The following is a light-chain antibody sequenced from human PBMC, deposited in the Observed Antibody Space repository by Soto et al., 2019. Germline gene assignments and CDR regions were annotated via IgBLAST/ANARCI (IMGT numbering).Light chain of an antibody. Sequence: EIVLTQSPGTLSLSPGERATLSCRASQSVSSNFFAWYQRKPGQAPRLLIYDVSTRATGIPDRFSGSGSGTDFTLPISRLAPADFAVYYCQQYGDSPALTFGGGTKVELK. CDR1: QSVSSNF. J-gene: IGKJ4*01. CDR2: DVS. CDR3: QQYGDSPALT. V-gene: IGKV3-20*01.